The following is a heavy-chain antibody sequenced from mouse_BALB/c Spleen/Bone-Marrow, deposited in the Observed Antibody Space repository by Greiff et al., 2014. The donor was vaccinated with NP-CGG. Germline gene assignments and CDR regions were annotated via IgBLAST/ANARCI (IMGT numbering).Heavy chain of an antibody. V-gene: IGHV1S127*01. J-gene: IGHJ3*01. CDR3: TRSRDYGNWFAY. D-gene: IGHD2-1*01. CDR2: IDPSDSYT. CDR1: GYTFTSYW. Sequence: QVQLKESGAELVKPGASVKMSCKASGYTFTSYWMHWVKQRPGQGLEWIGVIDPSDSYTSYNQKFKGKATLTVDTSSSTAYMQLSSLTSEDSAVYYCTRSRDYGNWFAYWGQGTLVIVSA.